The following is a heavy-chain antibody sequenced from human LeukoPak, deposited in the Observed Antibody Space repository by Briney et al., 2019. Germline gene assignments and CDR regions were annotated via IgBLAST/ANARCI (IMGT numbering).Heavy chain of an antibody. Sequence: GGSLRLSCAASGFTFSSYWMHWVRQVPGKGLVWVSRINSDGSSTSYADSVKGRFTTSRDNAKNTLYVQMNSLGAEDTAVYYCSTGSGHAFDIWGRGTMVTVSS. CDR1: GFTFSSYW. V-gene: IGHV3-74*01. CDR3: STGSGHAFDI. D-gene: IGHD3-10*01. J-gene: IGHJ3*02. CDR2: INSDGSST.